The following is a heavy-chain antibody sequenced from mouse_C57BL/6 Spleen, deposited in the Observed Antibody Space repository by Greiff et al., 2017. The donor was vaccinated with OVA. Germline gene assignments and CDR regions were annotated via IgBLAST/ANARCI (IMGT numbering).Heavy chain of an antibody. D-gene: IGHD1-1*01. CDR2: IWSGGST. J-gene: IGHJ3*01. Sequence: VQLQQSGPGLVQPSQSLSITCTVSGFSLTSYGVHWVRQSPGKGLEWLGVIWSGGSTDYNAAFISRLSISKDNSKSQVFFKMNSLQADDTAIYYCARKFTTVVEGFAYWGQGTLVTVSA. CDR3: ARKFTTVVEGFAY. V-gene: IGHV2-2*01. CDR1: GFSLTSYG.